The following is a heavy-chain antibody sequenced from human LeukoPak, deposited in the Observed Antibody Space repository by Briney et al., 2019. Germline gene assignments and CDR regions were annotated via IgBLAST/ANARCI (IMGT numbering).Heavy chain of an antibody. CDR3: ARDGGKDDHSAFDI. CDR2: IRNKAKSYST. CDR1: GVTLSDHH. Sequence: GGSLRLSCAASGVTLSDHHMDWVRQAPGGGLEWVGRIRNKAKSYSTQYAASVRGRFTISRDDSENSLFLQMNSLKTEDTAVYYCARDGGKDDHSAFDIWGQGTVVTASS. J-gene: IGHJ3*02. V-gene: IGHV3-72*01. D-gene: IGHD3-16*01.